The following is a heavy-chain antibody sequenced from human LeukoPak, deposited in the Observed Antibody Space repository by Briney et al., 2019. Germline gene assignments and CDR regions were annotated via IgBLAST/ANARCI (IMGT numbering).Heavy chain of an antibody. CDR3: AREGGGIVVVPAARIWFDP. V-gene: IGHV1-69*13. D-gene: IGHD2-2*01. CDR2: IIPIFGTA. Sequence: ASVKVSCKASGGTFSSYAISWVRQAPGQGLEWMGGIIPIFGTANYAQKFQGRVTITAGESTSTAYMELSSLRSEDTAVYYCAREGGGIVVVPAARIWFDPWGQGTLVTVSS. J-gene: IGHJ5*02. CDR1: GGTFSSYA.